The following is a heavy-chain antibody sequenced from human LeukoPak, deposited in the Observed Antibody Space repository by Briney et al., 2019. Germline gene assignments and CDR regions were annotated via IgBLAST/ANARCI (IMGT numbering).Heavy chain of an antibody. CDR2: ISWNSGSI. V-gene: IGHV3-9*01. CDR1: GFTFDDYA. CDR3: AKDGRYSNGRGWIDT. Sequence: GRSLRLSCAASGFTFDDYAMYWVRQAPGKGLEWVSNISWNSGSIGYADSVRGRFTISRDNAKNSLYLQMNSLRAEDTALYYCAKDGRYSNGRGWIDTWGQGTLVTVST. J-gene: IGHJ5*02. D-gene: IGHD6-19*01.